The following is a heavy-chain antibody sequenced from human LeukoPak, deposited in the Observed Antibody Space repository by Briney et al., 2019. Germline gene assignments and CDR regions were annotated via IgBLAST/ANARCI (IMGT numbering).Heavy chain of an antibody. V-gene: IGHV3-21*01. CDR3: ARQFDYGGNLPPDY. Sequence: GGSLRLSCAASGFTFSSCSMNWARQAPGKGLEWVSSISSSSSYIYYADSVKGRFTISRDNAKNSLYLQMNSLRAEDTAVYYCARQFDYGGNLPPDYWGQGTLVTVSS. CDR1: GFTFSSCS. J-gene: IGHJ4*02. CDR2: ISSSSSYI. D-gene: IGHD4-23*01.